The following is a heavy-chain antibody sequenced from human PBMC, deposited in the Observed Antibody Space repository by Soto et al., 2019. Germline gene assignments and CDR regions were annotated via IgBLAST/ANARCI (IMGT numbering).Heavy chain of an antibody. D-gene: IGHD3-3*02. V-gene: IGHV4-39*01. J-gene: IGHJ3*02. Sequence: SETLSLTCTVSGDSISSSNSHWGWTRQPPGKGLEYIGSVYYGGAIFYSGNIYYNPSLKSRVTISVDTSKNQFSLRLSSVTAADTGVYYCVRYDRINMKPYSPEGFHIWGQGTMVTVSS. CDR1: GDSISSSNSH. CDR2: VYYGGAIFYSGNI. CDR3: VRYDRINMKPYSPEGFHI.